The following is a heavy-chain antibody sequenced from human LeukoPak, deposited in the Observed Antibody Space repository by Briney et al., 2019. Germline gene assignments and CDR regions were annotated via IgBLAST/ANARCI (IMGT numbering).Heavy chain of an antibody. Sequence: GGSLRLSCAAAGFTFSSYTMNWVRQAPGKGLEWVSSITSSSNYIYHADSLRGRFTISRDNAQNSLYLKMNSLRADDTAVYYCARGNRVIDYWGQGILVTVSS. CDR2: ITSSSNYI. V-gene: IGHV3-21*03. J-gene: IGHJ4*02. CDR3: ARGNRVIDY. CDR1: GFTFSSYT. D-gene: IGHD2/OR15-2a*01.